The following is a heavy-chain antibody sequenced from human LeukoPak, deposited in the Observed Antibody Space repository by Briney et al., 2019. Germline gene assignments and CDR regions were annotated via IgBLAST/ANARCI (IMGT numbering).Heavy chain of an antibody. CDR3: ARREYYYDSSGYSEFDY. D-gene: IGHD3-22*01. V-gene: IGHV4-38-2*02. CDR1: GYSISSGYY. CDR2: IYHSGST. Sequence: SETLSLTCTVSGYSISSGYYWGWIRQPPGKGLEGIGRIYHSGSTYYNPSLKSRVTISVDTSKNQFSLKLSSVTAADTDVYYCARREYYYDSSGYSEFDYWGQGTLVTVSS. J-gene: IGHJ4*02.